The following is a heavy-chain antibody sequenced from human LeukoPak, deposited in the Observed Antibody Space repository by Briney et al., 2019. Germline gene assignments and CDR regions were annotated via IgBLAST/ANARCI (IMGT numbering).Heavy chain of an antibody. D-gene: IGHD3-10*01. J-gene: IGHJ3*02. Sequence: SETLSLTCAVYGGSFSGYYWSWIRQPPGKGLEWIGEINHSGSTNYNPSLKSRVTISVDTSKNQFSLRLSSVTAADTAVYYCARWHDYGSGSYYKHAFDIWGQGTMVTVSS. CDR2: INHSGST. V-gene: IGHV4-34*01. CDR3: ARWHDYGSGSYYKHAFDI. CDR1: GGSFSGYY.